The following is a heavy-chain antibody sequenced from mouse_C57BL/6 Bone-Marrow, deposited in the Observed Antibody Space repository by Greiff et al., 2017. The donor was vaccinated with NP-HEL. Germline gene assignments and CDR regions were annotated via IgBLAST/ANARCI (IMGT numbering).Heavy chain of an antibody. J-gene: IGHJ4*01. V-gene: IGHV1-64*01. CDR3: PQNFPSAMDY. CDR1: GYTFTSYW. CDR2: IHPNSGST. Sequence: QVQLQQPGAELVKPGASVKLSCKASGYTFTSYWMHWVKQRPGQGLEWIGMIHPNSGSTNYNEKFKSKATLTVDKSSSTAYMQLSSLTSEDSAVYYCPQNFPSAMDYWGQGTSVTVSS.